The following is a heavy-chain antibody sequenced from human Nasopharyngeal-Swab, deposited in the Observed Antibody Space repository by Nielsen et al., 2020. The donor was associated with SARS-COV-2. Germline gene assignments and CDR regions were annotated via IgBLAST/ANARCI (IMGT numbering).Heavy chain of an antibody. CDR3: ARASRAWY. V-gene: IGHV3-48*03. Sequence: SCAASPFTFSTYAMNWVRQAPGNGLPWVSYISESDGTSYYADSVRGRFTISRDNAKNSLYLQMNSLRAEDTAVYYCARASRAWYWGQGALVTVSS. J-gene: IGHJ4*02. CDR1: PFTFSTYA. CDR2: ISESDGTS.